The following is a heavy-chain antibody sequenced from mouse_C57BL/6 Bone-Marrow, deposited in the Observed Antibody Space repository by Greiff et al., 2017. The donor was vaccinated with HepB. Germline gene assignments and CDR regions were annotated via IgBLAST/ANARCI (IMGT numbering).Heavy chain of an antibody. CDR3: ARYGSSYFDY. J-gene: IGHJ2*01. Sequence: EVQVVESGGGLVQPGGSLKLSCAASGFTFSDYYMYWVRQTPEKRLEWVAYISNGGGSTYYPDTVKGRFTISRDNAKNTLYLQMSRLKSEDTAMYYCARYGSSYFDYWGQGTTLTVSS. D-gene: IGHD1-1*01. CDR2: ISNGGGST. V-gene: IGHV5-12*01. CDR1: GFTFSDYY.